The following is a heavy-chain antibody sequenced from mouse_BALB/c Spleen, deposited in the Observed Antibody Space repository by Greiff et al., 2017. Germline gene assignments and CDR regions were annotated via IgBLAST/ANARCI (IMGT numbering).Heavy chain of an antibody. CDR1: GYTFTDYN. CDR2: IYPYNGGT. D-gene: IGHD1-1*01. V-gene: IGHV1S29*02. J-gene: IGHJ4*01. Sequence: EVQLQQSGPELVKPGASVKISCKASGYTFTDYNMHWVKQSHGKSLEWIGYIYPYNGGTGYNQKFKSKATLTVDNSSSTAYMELRSLTSEDSAVYYCARGGDYGSSYAMDYWGQGTSVTVSS. CDR3: ARGGDYGSSYAMDY.